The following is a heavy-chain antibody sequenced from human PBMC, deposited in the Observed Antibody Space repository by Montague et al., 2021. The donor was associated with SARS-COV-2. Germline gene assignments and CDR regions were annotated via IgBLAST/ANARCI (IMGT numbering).Heavy chain of an antibody. CDR3: ARGARGARGSSFDS. CDR2: INDSGFT. CDR1: GGSFSGYY. D-gene: IGHD6-6*01. V-gene: IGHV4-34*01. J-gene: IGHJ4*02. Sequence: SETLSLTCAVYGGSFSGYYWSWIRQPPGKGLEWIGEINDSGFTSYNPSLKSRITISVDTSKNHFSLKLSSVTAADTAVYYCARGARGARGSSFDSWGQGTLVTVSS.